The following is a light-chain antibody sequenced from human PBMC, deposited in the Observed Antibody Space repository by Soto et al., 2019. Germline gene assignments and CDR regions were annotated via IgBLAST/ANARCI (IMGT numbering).Light chain of an antibody. CDR1: SREVGSYNF. J-gene: IGLJ1*01. Sequence: QSVLTQPSAVSGSPGQSITISCTGTSREVGSYNFVSWYQQYPGKVPKLMIYEGTKRPSRASNRFSVSKSGNTASLTISGIQAEDEADSYCFSYAGSTYVFGTGTKV. V-gene: IGLV2-23*01. CDR3: FSYAGSTYV. CDR2: EGT.